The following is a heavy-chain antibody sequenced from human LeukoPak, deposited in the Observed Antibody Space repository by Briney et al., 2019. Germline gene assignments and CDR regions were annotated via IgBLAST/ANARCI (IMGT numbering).Heavy chain of an antibody. CDR1: GGPISSGSYY. D-gene: IGHD2/OR15-2a*01. CDR3: ASTYRIRGYYFDY. Sequence: SQTLSLTCTVSGGPISSGSYYWSWIRQPAGKGLEWIGRIYTSGSTNYNPSLKSRVTISVDTSKNQFSLKLSSVTAADTAVYYCASTYRIRGYYFDYWGQGTLVTVSS. CDR2: IYTSGST. J-gene: IGHJ4*02. V-gene: IGHV4-61*02.